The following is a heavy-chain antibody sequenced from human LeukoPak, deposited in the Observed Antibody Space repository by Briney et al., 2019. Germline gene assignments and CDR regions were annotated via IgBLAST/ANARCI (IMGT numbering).Heavy chain of an antibody. Sequence: PGGSLRLSCAASGFTLSRDSMNWVRQAPGKGLEWISYISYDSAIKYYADSVRGRFTISRDNSNNTLYLQMNSLRAEDTAVYYCATGRAAAGLFDYWGQGTLVTVSS. CDR2: ISYDSAIK. J-gene: IGHJ4*02. V-gene: IGHV3-48*01. D-gene: IGHD6-13*01. CDR3: ATGRAAAGLFDY. CDR1: GFTLSRDS.